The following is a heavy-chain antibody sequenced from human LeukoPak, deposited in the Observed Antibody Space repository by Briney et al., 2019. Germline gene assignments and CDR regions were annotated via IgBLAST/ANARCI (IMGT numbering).Heavy chain of an antibody. CDR2: IYYSGST. D-gene: IGHD4-23*01. CDR1: GGSISSGGYY. V-gene: IGHV4-31*03. CDR3: ARGTTVVTPGGY. J-gene: IGHJ4*02. Sequence: PSETLSLTCTVSGGSISSGGYYWSWIRQHPGKGLEWIGYIYYSGSTYYNPSLKSRVTISVDTSKNQFSLKLSSVTAADTAVYYCARGTTVVTPGGYWGQGTLVTVSS.